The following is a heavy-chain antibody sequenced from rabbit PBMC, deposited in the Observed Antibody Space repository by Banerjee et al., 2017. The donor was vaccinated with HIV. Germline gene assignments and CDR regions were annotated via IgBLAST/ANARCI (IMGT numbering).Heavy chain of an antibody. CDR3: ARGDGNTYAHAFDL. Sequence: QEQLEESGGDLVKPGASLTLTCTASGFSFSSSYWICWVRQAPGKGLEWIACIHAGSSGSTYYASWAKGRFTISKTSSTTVTLQMTSLTAADTATYFCARGDGNTYAHAFDLRGQGTLVTVS. J-gene: IGHJ4*01. CDR1: GFSFSSSYW. CDR2: IHAGSSGST. D-gene: IGHD5-1*01. V-gene: IGHV1S45*01.